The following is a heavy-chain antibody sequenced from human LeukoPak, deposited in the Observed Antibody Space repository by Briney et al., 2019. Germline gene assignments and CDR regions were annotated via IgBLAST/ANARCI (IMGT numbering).Heavy chain of an antibody. CDR3: ARPATYYDATEGLVSGGYFDL. CDR2: ISWKSGCI. D-gene: IGHD3-3*01. CDR1: GFTFDDYA. Sequence: QPGRSLRLSCVASGFTFDDYAMHWVRQAPGKGLEWVSGISWKSGCIGYADSVKGRFTISRDNAKNSLYLQLSSLRPDDTALYYCARPATYYDATEGLVSGGYFDLWGRGTLVTVSS. V-gene: IGHV3-9*01. J-gene: IGHJ2*01.